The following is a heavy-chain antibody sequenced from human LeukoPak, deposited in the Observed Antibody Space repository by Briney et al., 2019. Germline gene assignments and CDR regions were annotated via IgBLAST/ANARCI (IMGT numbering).Heavy chain of an antibody. CDR3: AREGGDGYNLDY. J-gene: IGHJ4*02. CDR2: ISGSGGST. D-gene: IGHD5-24*01. V-gene: IGHV3-23*01. CDR1: GFTFSSYA. Sequence: GGSLRLSCAASGFTFSSYAMSWVRQAPGKGLEWVSGISGSGGSTYYADSVKGRFTISRDNSKNTLYLQMNSLRAEDTAVYYCAREGGDGYNLDYWGQGTLVTVSS.